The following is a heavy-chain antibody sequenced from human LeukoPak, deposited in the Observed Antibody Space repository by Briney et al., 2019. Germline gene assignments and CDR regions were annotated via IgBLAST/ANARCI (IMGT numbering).Heavy chain of an antibody. CDR1: GGSISSSSYY. D-gene: IGHD6-25*01. J-gene: IGHJ4*02. CDR2: IYYSGST. Sequence: SETLSLTCTVSGGSISSSSYYWGWIRQPPGKGLEWIGSIYYSGSTYYNPSLKSRVTISVDTSKNQFSLKLSSVTAADTAVYYCARQAAAVNKAFDYWAREPWSPSPQ. CDR3: ARQAAAVNKAFDY. V-gene: IGHV4-39*01.